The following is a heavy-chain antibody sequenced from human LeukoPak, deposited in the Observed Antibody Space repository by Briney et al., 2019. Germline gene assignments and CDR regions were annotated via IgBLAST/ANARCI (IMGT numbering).Heavy chain of an antibody. V-gene: IGHV4-34*01. Sequence: PSETLSLTCAVYGGSFSGYYWSWIRQLPGKGLEWIGEINHSGSTNYNPSLKSRVIISVDTSKNQFSLILSSVTAADTAVYYCARAVGSGSFQTYYYYMDVWGKGTTVTISS. CDR2: INHSGST. CDR1: GGSFSGYY. CDR3: ARAVGSGSFQTYYYYMDV. D-gene: IGHD3-10*01. J-gene: IGHJ6*03.